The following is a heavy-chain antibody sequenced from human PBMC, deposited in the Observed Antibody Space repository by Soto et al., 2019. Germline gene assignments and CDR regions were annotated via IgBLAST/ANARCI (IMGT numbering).Heavy chain of an antibody. CDR3: ASGGYGDYTTYYYGMDV. D-gene: IGHD4-17*01. V-gene: IGHV1-18*04. CDR2: INPNSGNT. J-gene: IGHJ6*02. CDR1: GYTFTGYY. Sequence: ASVKVSCKASGYTFTGYYMHWVRQAPGQGLEWMGWINPNSGNTNYAQKLQGRVTMTTDTSTSTAYMELRSLRSDDTAVYYCASGGYGDYTTYYYGMDVWGQGTTVTVSS.